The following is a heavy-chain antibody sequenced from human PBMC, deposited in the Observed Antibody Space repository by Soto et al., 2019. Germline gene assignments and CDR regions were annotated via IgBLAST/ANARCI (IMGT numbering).Heavy chain of an antibody. D-gene: IGHD6-13*01. Sequence: PSETLSLTCTVSGGSIGTYYWNWIRQPPGQGLEWIAYVFYSGSANYNSSLKSRVTISVDTSKNQFSLKLSSVTAADPAVYHWARAPAFTSSWDSWGQGALVTVSS. J-gene: IGHJ1*01. CDR1: GGSIGTYY. V-gene: IGHV4-59*08. CDR3: ARAPAFTSSWDS. CDR2: VFYSGSA.